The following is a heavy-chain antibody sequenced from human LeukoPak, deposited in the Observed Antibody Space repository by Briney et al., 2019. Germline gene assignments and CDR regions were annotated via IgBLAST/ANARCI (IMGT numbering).Heavy chain of an antibody. V-gene: IGHV3-11*01. CDR2: ISSSGSTI. CDR1: GFTFSDYY. CDR3: ARPARRARGAREVDY. Sequence: GGSLRLSCAASGFTFSDYYMSWIRQAPGKGLEWVSYISSSGSTIYYADSVKGRFTISRDNAKNSPYLQMNSLRAEDTAVYYCARPARRARGAREVDYWGQGTLVTVSS. D-gene: IGHD3-10*01. J-gene: IGHJ4*02.